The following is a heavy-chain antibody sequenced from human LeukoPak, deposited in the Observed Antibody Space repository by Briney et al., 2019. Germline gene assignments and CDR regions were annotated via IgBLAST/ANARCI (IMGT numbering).Heavy chain of an antibody. CDR2: ISGSGGST. CDR3: AKTGTPWYYFDY. J-gene: IGHJ4*02. D-gene: IGHD6-13*01. V-gene: IGHV3-23*01. Sequence: QPGGSLRLSCAASGFTFSSYAVSWVRQAPGKGLEWVSAISGSGGSTYYADSVKGRFTISRDNSKNTLYLQMNSLRAEDTAVYYCAKTGTPWYYFDYWGQGTLVTVSS. CDR1: GFTFSSYA.